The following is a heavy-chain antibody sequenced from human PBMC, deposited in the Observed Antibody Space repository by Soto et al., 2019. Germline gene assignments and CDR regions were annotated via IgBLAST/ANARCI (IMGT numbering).Heavy chain of an antibody. J-gene: IGHJ5*02. D-gene: IGHD3-3*01. CDR1: GFIFGSYD. Sequence: GGSLRLSCAASGFIFGSYDMNWVRQVPGKGPEWVAVLSTDGSTPYYADSVRGRFTISRDNSKSTLFLQMNSLRPEDTAIYFGPTRYHLWSPYLYLGEQGDPW. V-gene: IGHV3-30*16. CDR2: LSTDGSTP. CDR3: PTRYHLWSPYLYLGEQGDP.